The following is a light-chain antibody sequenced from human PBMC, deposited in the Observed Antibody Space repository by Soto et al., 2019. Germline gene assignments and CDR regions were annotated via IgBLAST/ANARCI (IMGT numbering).Light chain of an antibody. J-gene: IGKJ5*01. CDR2: DAS. CDR3: QQYNSYSPIT. Sequence: DIQMTQSPSTLSASVGDRVTITCRASQSISSWLAWYQQKPGKAPKLLIYDASSLESGVPSRFSGSGSGTEFTLTIRSLQPDDFATSFCQQYNSYSPITFGQGTRLEIK. CDR1: QSISSW. V-gene: IGKV1-5*01.